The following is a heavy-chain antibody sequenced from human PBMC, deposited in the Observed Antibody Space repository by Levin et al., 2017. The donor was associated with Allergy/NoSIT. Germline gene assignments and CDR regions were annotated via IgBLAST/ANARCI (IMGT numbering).Heavy chain of an antibody. CDR2: IKQDGSEK. CDR1: GFTFSSYW. D-gene: IGHD6-13*01. Sequence: GGSLRLSCAASGFTFSSYWMSWVRQAPGKGLEWVANIKQDGSEKYYVDSVKGRFTISRDNAKNSLYLQMNSLRAEDTAVYYCARGIAARANWFDPWGQGTLVTVSS. J-gene: IGHJ5*02. V-gene: IGHV3-7*01. CDR3: ARGIAARANWFDP.